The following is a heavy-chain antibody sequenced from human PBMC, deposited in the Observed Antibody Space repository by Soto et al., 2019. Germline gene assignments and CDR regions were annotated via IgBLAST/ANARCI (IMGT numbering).Heavy chain of an antibody. Sequence: QVQLVQSGAEVKKPGASVKVSCKASGYTFSTYGFSWLRQAHGQGLEWMGWIGADNGDTNYAQNFQGRVTMTTDTSTTTSYMELRSRTSDDTAVYFCARDWKGEEGFDPWGQGTLVTVSS. CDR3: ARDWKGEEGFDP. CDR2: IGADNGDT. CDR1: GYTFSTYG. J-gene: IGHJ1*01. D-gene: IGHD1-1*01. V-gene: IGHV1-18*01.